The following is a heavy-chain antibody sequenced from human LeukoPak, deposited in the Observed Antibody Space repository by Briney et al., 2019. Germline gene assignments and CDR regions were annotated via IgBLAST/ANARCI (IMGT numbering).Heavy chain of an antibody. D-gene: IGHD5-12*01. V-gene: IGHV4-39*01. CDR2: LCYSGNT. J-gene: IGHJ4*02. CDR1: VGSISSSNYC. Sequence: SETLSLTCTVSVGSISSSNYCWGWIRQPPGKGLEWIGSLCYSGNTYQNPSLKSRLTISGDTSQNQFSLRLSSVTAADTAVYYCTTRYGDLDYVDYWGQGTLVTVSS. CDR3: TTRYGDLDYVDY.